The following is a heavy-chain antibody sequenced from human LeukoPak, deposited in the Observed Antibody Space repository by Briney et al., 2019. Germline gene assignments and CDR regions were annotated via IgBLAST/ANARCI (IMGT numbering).Heavy chain of an antibody. V-gene: IGHV1-8*02. Sequence: GASVKVSCKASGYTFTSYAMHWVRQAPGQGLEWMGWMNPNSGNTGYAQKFQGRVTMTRNTSISTAYMELSSLRSEDTAVYYCARLLDYDFWSGYVYYYGMDVWGQGTTVTVSS. J-gene: IGHJ6*02. CDR2: MNPNSGNT. CDR1: GYTFTSYA. D-gene: IGHD3-3*01. CDR3: ARLLDYDFWSGYVYYYGMDV.